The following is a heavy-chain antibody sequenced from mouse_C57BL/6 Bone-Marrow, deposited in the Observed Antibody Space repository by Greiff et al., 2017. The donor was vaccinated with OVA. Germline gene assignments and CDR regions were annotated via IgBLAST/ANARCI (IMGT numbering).Heavy chain of an antibody. V-gene: IGHV1-42*01. CDR2: INPSTGGT. J-gene: IGHJ3*01. D-gene: IGHD3-2*02. CDR1: GYSFTGYY. Sequence: VQLQQSGPELVKPGASVKISCKASGYSFTGYYMNWVKQSPEKSLEWIGEINPSTGGTTYNQKFKAKATLTVDKSSSTAYMQLKSLTSEDSAVYYCQSAQATAYWGQGTLVTVSA. CDR3: QSAQATAY.